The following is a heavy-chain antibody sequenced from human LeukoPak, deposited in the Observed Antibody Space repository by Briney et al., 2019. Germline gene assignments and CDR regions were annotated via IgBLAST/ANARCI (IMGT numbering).Heavy chain of an antibody. Sequence: PGGSLRLSCAASGFTFSSYVMHWVRQAPGKGLEWVAVISYDGSNKYYADSVKGRFTISRDNSKNTLYLQMNSLRAEDTAVFYCAKSGGSNSWYQADYWGQGTLVTVSS. D-gene: IGHD6-13*01. V-gene: IGHV3-30*18. J-gene: IGHJ4*02. CDR3: AKSGGSNSWYQADY. CDR2: ISYDGSNK. CDR1: GFTFSSYV.